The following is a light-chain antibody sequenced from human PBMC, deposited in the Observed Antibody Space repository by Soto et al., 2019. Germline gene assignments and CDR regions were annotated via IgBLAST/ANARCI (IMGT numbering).Light chain of an antibody. J-gene: IGKJ1*01. V-gene: IGKV1-5*03. CDR1: QNINSW. Sequence: DIQMTQSPSTLSASVGDRVTITCRASQNINSWLVWNQQKQGKAPKVLIYKGSSLESGVPSRFTGSGSGTEFTLTISSLQPDDLATYYCQQYNTYPWTFGQGTNVEIK. CDR3: QQYNTYPWT. CDR2: KGS.